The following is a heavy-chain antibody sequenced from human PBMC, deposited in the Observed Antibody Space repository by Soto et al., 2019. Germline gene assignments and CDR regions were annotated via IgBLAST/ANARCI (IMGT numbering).Heavy chain of an antibody. Sequence: ASVKVSCKASGDTFSFYTINWVRQATGQGLEWMGWMNPKSGNTGYAQQFQGRVIMTRSTSISTAYMELSSLRSEDTAVYYCVRVYGEIDYWGPGTLVTVSS. D-gene: IGHD4-17*01. CDR3: VRVYGEIDY. J-gene: IGHJ4*02. CDR2: MNPKSGNT. V-gene: IGHV1-8*02. CDR1: GDTFSFYT.